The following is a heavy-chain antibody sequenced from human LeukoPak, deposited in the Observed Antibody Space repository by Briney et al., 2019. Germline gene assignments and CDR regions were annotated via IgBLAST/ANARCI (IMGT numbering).Heavy chain of an antibody. CDR3: ARGREEVCSGGSCYPFDY. CDR2: INHSGST. Sequence: SETLSLTCAVYGVSFSGYYWNWIRQPPGKGLEWIGEINHSGSTNYNPSLKSRVTISVDTSKNQLSLKLSSVTAADTAVYYCARGREEVCSGGSCYPFDYWGQGTLVTVSS. J-gene: IGHJ4*02. D-gene: IGHD2-15*01. CDR1: GVSFSGYY. V-gene: IGHV4-34*01.